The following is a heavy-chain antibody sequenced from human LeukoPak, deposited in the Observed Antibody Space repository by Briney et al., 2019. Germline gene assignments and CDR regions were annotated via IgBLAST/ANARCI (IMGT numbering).Heavy chain of an antibody. CDR1: GGSVSSYY. CDR2: IHNSGRT. V-gene: IGHV4-59*02. Sequence: SETLSLTCSVSGGSVSSYYWSWIRQSPGKGLEWIGYIHNSGRTNCNPSLKSRVTGFVDTSKNQASLRLSSVTAADTAVYYCARVSRWNDWAFEGWGQGTLVTVSS. J-gene: IGHJ4*02. D-gene: IGHD1-1*01. CDR3: ARVSRWNDWAFEG.